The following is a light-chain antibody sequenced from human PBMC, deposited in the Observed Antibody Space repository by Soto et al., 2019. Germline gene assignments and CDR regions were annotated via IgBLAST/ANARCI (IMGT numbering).Light chain of an antibody. CDR3: QQYYTPPRT. CDR2: GAS. V-gene: IGKV3-20*01. Sequence: EIVLTQSPGTLSLSPGERATLSCRASQSVSSSYLAWYQQKPGQAPRLLIYGASSRATGIPDRFSGSGSGTEFTLTISSLQAEDVAIYYCQQYYTPPRTFGQGTKVDIK. J-gene: IGKJ1*01. CDR1: QSVSSSY.